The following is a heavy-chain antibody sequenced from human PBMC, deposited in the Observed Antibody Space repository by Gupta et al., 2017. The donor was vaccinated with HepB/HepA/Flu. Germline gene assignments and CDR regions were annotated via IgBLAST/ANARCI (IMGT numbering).Heavy chain of an antibody. Sequence: QVHLVQSGTEVKKPGASVKVSCKASGYTFRNYPIHWVRQAPGQRPEWMGWIDTGNGDTAYSQKFEDRFTITRDTSAGTASMELSILRSEDTAVEYCASRHDIAVGPFDFWGQGTGVTVSS. CDR3: ASRHDIAVGPFDF. CDR1: GYTFRNYP. CDR2: IDTGNGDT. D-gene: IGHD6-19*01. J-gene: IGHJ4*02. V-gene: IGHV1-3*04.